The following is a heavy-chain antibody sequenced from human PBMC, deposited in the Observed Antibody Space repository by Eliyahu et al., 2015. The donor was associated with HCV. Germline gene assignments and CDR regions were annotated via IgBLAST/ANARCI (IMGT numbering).Heavy chain of an antibody. Sequence: EVHLVESGGGLVKPGGSLRLSCAASGVTFSSXWMTWVRQAPGQGLEWIGRIKSESDGGALDYAAPVKGRFTISRDDSKNTVYLQMNSLKIEDTALYYCTVVGRTGFDYWGQGTLVTVSS. CDR1: GVTFSSXW. D-gene: IGHD1-26*01. CDR2: IKSESDGGAL. J-gene: IGHJ4*02. V-gene: IGHV3-15*01. CDR3: TVVGRTGFDY.